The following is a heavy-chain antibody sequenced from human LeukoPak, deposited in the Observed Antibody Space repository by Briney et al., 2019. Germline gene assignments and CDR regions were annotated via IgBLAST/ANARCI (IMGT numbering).Heavy chain of an antibody. J-gene: IGHJ1*01. D-gene: IGHD2-2*01. CDR2: ISAYNGNT. CDR3: ARETYQLLQEYFQH. V-gene: IGHV1-18*01. CDR1: GYTFTSYG. Sequence: ASVKVSCKASGYTFTSYGISWVRQAPGQGLEWMGWISAYNGNTNYAQKLQGRVTMTTDTSTSTAYMELRSLRSDDTAVYYCARETYQLLQEYFQHWGQGTLVTVSS.